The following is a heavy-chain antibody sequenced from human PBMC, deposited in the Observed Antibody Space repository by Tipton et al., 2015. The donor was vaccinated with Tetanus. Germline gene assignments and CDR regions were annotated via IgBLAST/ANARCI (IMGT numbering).Heavy chain of an antibody. CDR2: IYDSDST. D-gene: IGHD3-3*01. V-gene: IGHV4-59*08. CDR3: TRLDYAASGYIIRFGP. Sequence: LRLSCTVSGGSVTTNYWSWIRQPPGRGLEWIGEIYDSDSTVYNPPLKSRVAISMDTSKNQFTLKLNSVTAADTAVYYCTRLDYAASGYIIRFGPWGQGTLVSVST. J-gene: IGHJ5*02. CDR1: GGSVTTNY.